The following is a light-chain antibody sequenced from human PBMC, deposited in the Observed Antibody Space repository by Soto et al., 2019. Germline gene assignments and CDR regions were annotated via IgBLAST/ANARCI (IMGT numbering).Light chain of an antibody. CDR1: QSVSSN. CDR2: DTS. Sequence: EIAMTQSPATLSVSPVEIVSLSFMASQSVSSNLAWYQHKPGQTPRLLIYDTSTRATGVPARFSGSRSGTDFTLTISSLQPEDFATYYCQQSYSTPALTFGGGTKVDIK. CDR3: QQSYSTPALT. J-gene: IGKJ4*01. V-gene: IGKV3-15*01.